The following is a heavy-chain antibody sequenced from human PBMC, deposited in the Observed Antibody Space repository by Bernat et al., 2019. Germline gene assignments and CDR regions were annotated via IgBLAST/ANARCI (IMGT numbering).Heavy chain of an antibody. CDR2: IEHGGAT. J-gene: IGHJ6*02. Sequence: QVQLQESGPGLVKPSETLSLTCDVSGASINSYWWSWVRQPPGKGLEWIGEIEHGGATNYNPSLKSRVTISVDKSKNQFSLKLSSVTDADMALYYCARNGAYCIEVWGQGTTVTVS. V-gene: IGHV4-4*02. CDR1: GASINSYW. D-gene: IGHD2-21*01. CDR3: ARNGAYCIEV.